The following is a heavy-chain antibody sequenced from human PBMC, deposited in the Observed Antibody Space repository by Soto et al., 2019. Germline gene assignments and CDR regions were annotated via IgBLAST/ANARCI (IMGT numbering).Heavy chain of an antibody. CDR1: GGTFSSYA. CDR3: ARDHNYYYDSSGYYYFDY. D-gene: IGHD3-22*01. V-gene: IGHV1-69*06. Sequence: SVKVSCKASGGTFSSYAISWVRQAPGQGLEWMGGIIPIFGTANYAQKFQGRVTITADKSTSTAYMELSSLRSEDTAVYYCARDHNYYYDSSGYYYFDYWGQGTLVTVSS. J-gene: IGHJ4*02. CDR2: IIPIFGTA.